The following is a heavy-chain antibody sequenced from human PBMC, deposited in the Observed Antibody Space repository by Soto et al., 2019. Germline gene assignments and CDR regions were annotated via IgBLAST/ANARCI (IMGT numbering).Heavy chain of an antibody. J-gene: IGHJ3*02. CDR2: IYYSGST. V-gene: IGHV4-59*08. D-gene: IGHD4-17*01. Sequence: ETLSLTCTVSGGSTSSYYWSWIRQPPGKGLEWIGYIYYSGSTNYNPSLKSRVTISLDTSKNQFYLGLSSVTAADTAVYYCASAMTSVTPHAFNIWGQGTVVTVS. CDR1: GGSTSSYY. CDR3: ASAMTSVTPHAFNI.